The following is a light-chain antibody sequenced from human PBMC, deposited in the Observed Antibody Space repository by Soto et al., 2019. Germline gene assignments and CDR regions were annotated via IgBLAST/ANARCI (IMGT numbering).Light chain of an antibody. Sequence: EIVLTQSPGTLSLSPGERATLSCRASQSVSNNYLGWYQHKPGQAPRLLIYAASSRAPDIPDRFSGSGSGTDCTLTITRLEPEDVAVYCCQEYSRSPRLTFGGGTKVEIK. J-gene: IGKJ4*01. V-gene: IGKV3-20*01. CDR2: AAS. CDR1: QSVSNNY. CDR3: QEYSRSPRLT.